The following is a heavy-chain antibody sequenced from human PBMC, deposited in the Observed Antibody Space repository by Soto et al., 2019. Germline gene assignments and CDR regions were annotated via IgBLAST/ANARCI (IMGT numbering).Heavy chain of an antibody. J-gene: IGHJ3*02. CDR1: GFTFTTYT. D-gene: IGHD6-19*01. V-gene: IGHV3-7*04. CDR3: ARAMGTDGWSNHPFDI. Sequence: GGSLRLSCAASGFTFTTYTMSWVRQAPGKGLEWVATIKHDGSEQYYVDSVKGRFIVSRDNAKNSLFLQMNGLRVEDTAVYFCARAMGTDGWSNHPFDIWGQGTMVTVSS. CDR2: IKHDGSEQ.